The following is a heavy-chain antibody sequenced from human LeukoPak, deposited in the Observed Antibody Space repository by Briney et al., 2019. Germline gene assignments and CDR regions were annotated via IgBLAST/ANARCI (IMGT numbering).Heavy chain of an antibody. CDR3: ARDRIVGATPNYFDY. CDR2: IYYSGST. CDR1: GYSISSGYY. Sequence: PSETLSLTCSVSGYSISSGYYWGWIRQPPGKGLEWIGSIYYSGSTYYNPSLKSRVTISVDTSKNQFSLKLSSVTAADTAVYYCARDRIVGATPNYFDYWGQGTLVTVSS. J-gene: IGHJ4*02. D-gene: IGHD1-26*01. V-gene: IGHV4-38-2*02.